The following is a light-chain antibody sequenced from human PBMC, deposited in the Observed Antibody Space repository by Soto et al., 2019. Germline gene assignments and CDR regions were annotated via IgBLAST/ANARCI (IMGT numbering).Light chain of an antibody. CDR1: QTVSSNF. Sequence: EIVLTQSPGTLSLSPGERGTLSCRASQTVSSNFLAWYQQKPGQAPRLLIFDASTRATGIPDRSTGSGSGTDFTLTISRLEPEDFAVYYCQFYGDPSKTFGQGTKVEIK. J-gene: IGKJ1*01. CDR2: DAS. CDR3: QFYGDPSKT. V-gene: IGKV3-20*01.